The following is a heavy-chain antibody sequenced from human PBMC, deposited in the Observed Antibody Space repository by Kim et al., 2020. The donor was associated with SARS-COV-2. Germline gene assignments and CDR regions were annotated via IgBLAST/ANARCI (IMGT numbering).Heavy chain of an antibody. CDR1: GFNFTNAW. CDR3: VTDRIYSGVYSFDYILH. CDR2: IKTKSDGGTV. V-gene: IGHV3-15*01. J-gene: IGHJ1*01. D-gene: IGHD6-25*01. Sequence: GGSLRLSCAASGFNFTNAWMSWVRQVPGKGLEWLGRIKTKSDGGTVDYAAPVEGRLSISRDDSKSSLYLQMNSLRTEDTAVFYCVTDRIYSGVYSFDYILHWGQSTLVTVSS.